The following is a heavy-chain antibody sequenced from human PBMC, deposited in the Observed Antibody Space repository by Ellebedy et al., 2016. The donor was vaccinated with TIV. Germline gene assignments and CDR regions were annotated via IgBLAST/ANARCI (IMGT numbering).Heavy chain of an antibody. CDR1: EFSVSYNY. D-gene: IGHD3-10*02. CDR2: IYTDERT. CDR3: ARASFYDVDLSGWYFDL. Sequence: GGSLRLSCAASEFSVSYNYMSWVRQAPGKGPEWVSGIYTDERTYYADSVKGRFTISRDNSKNTLYLQMNSLRTEDTAVYYCARASFYDVDLSGWYFDLWGRGTLVTVSS. J-gene: IGHJ2*01. V-gene: IGHV3-66*01.